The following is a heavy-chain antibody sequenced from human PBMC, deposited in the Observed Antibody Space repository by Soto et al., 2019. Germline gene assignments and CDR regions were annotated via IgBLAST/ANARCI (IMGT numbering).Heavy chain of an antibody. V-gene: IGHV1-69*12. Sequence: QVQLVQSGAEVKKPGSSVKVSCKASGGTFSNYAITWVRQAPGQGLEWMGGIIPIFGTASYAQKFQGRVTITADESTSTAYMDLSSLRSEDTAVYYCAGMAAAVSPDGFDFWGQGTMVTVPS. D-gene: IGHD6-13*01. CDR2: IIPIFGTA. J-gene: IGHJ3*01. CDR1: GGTFSNYA. CDR3: AGMAAAVSPDGFDF.